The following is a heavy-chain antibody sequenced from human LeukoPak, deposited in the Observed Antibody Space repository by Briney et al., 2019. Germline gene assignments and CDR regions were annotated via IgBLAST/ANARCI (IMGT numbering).Heavy chain of an antibody. J-gene: IGHJ4*02. Sequence: SVKVSCKASGGTFSSYAISWVRQAPGQGLEWMGGIIPIFGTANYAQKFQGRVTITTDESTSTAYMELSSLRSEDTAVYYCARDGYCGGDCYSYWGQGTLVTVSS. CDR2: IIPIFGTA. V-gene: IGHV1-69*05. D-gene: IGHD2-21*02. CDR1: GGTFSSYA. CDR3: ARDGYCGGDCYSY.